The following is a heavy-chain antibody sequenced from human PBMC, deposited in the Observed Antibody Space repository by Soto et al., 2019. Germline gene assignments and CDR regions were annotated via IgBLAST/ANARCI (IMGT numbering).Heavy chain of an antibody. CDR3: ARDFRKGYYDSSGYTRRDLFFDY. CDR2: INPSGGST. V-gene: IGHV1-46*01. Sequence: ASVKVCCKASGYTFTSYYMHWVRQAPGQGLEWMGIINPSGGSTSYAQKFQGRVTMTRDTSTSTVYMEPSSLRSEDTAVYYCARDFRKGYYDSSGYTRRDLFFDYWGQGTLVTVSS. CDR1: GYTFTSYY. D-gene: IGHD3-22*01. J-gene: IGHJ4*02.